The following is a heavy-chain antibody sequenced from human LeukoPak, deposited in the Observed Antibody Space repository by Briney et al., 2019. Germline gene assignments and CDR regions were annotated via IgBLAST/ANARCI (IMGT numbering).Heavy chain of an antibody. V-gene: IGHV1-69*13. CDR3: ARENDSDAFDI. CDR1: GGTFSSYA. D-gene: IGHD1-1*01. J-gene: IGHJ3*02. CDR2: IIPIFGTA. Sequence: SVKVSCKASGGTFSSYAVSWVRQAPGQGLEWMGGIIPIFGTANYAQKFQGRVTITADESTSTAYMELSSLRSEDTAVYCCARENDSDAFDIWGQGTMVTVSS.